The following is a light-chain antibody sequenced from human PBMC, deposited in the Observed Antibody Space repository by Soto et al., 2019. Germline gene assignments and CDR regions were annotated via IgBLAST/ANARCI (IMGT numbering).Light chain of an antibody. Sequence: DIVMTQSPDSLAVSLGERATINCKSSQSVLYSSNNKNYLAWYQQRPGQPPKLLIYWASTRESGVPDRFSGSGSGTDFTLTITRLQAEDEAVYYCQQYESTPPTFGQGTKLEIK. V-gene: IGKV4-1*01. CDR3: QQYESTPPT. J-gene: IGKJ2*01. CDR2: WAS. CDR1: QSVLYSSNNKNY.